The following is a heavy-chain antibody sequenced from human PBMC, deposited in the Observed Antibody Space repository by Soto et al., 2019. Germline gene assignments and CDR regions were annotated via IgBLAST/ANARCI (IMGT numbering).Heavy chain of an antibody. V-gene: IGHV3-23*01. D-gene: IGHD3-22*01. CDR1: GFTFRSYA. CDR2: ISGSGVST. CDR3: AKSPGMYYYDSSGYYHYDY. Sequence: GGSQRLSCTASGFTFRSYAMSWVRQAPGKGLEWVSAISGSGVSTYYADSVKGRFTISRDNSKNTLYLQMSSLRAEDTAVYYCAKSPGMYYYDSSGYYHYDYWGQGTLVTVSS. J-gene: IGHJ4*02.